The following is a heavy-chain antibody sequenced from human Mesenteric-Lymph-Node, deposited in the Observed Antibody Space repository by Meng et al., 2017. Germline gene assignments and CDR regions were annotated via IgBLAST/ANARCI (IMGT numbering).Heavy chain of an antibody. Sequence: SETLSLTCTVSGGSISSYYWSWIRQPAGKGLEWIGRIYTSGSTNYNPSLKSRVTMSVDTSKNQFSLTLSSVSAADTAVYYCARDLSSSWTDSSGWTLGYWGQGTLVTVSS. D-gene: IGHD6-19*01. V-gene: IGHV4-4*07. CDR2: IYTSGST. J-gene: IGHJ4*02. CDR3: ARDLSSSWTDSSGWTLGY. CDR1: GGSISSYY.